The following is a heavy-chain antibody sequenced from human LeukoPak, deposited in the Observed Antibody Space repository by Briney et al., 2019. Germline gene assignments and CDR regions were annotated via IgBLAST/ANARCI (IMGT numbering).Heavy chain of an antibody. V-gene: IGHV3-66*01. CDR1: GFTVGSNT. CDR3: ARGGSYFDISGYYFY. D-gene: IGHD3-22*01. J-gene: IGHJ1*01. Sequence: PGGSLSLSCAASGFTVGSNTMSWVRQAPGKGLEWVSIIYSGGSTSYSDSVKGRFTISRDNSKNTLYLQMNSLRTEDTAVYYCARGGSYFDISGYYFYWGQGTQVPFSS. CDR2: IYSGGST.